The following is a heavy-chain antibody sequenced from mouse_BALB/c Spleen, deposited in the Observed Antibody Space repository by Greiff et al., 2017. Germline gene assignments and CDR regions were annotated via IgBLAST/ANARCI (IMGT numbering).Heavy chain of an antibody. CDR3: ARDYYGSRFDY. Sequence: EVKVVESGGGLVQPGGSLRLSCATSGFTFTDYYMSWVRQPPGKALEWLGFIRNKANGYTTEYSASVKGRFTISRDNSQSILYLQMNTLRAEDSATYYCARDYYGSRFDYWGQGTTLTVSS. D-gene: IGHD1-1*01. V-gene: IGHV7-3*02. J-gene: IGHJ2*01. CDR1: GFTFTDYY. CDR2: IRNKANGYTT.